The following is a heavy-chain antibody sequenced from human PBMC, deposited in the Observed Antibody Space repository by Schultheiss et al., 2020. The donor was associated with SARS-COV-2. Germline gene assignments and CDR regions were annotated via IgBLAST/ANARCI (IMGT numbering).Heavy chain of an antibody. CDR2: IYYSGST. CDR3: AREVGVGDSCGYHHFDY. Sequence: SETLSLTCTVSGGSISSYYWSWIRQPPGKGLEWIGYIYYSGSTYYNPSLKSRVTISVDTSKSQFSLKLSSVTAADTAVYYCAREVGVGDSCGYHHFDYWGQGTLVTVSS. J-gene: IGHJ4*02. CDR1: GGSISSYY. V-gene: IGHV4-30-4*01. D-gene: IGHD3-22*01.